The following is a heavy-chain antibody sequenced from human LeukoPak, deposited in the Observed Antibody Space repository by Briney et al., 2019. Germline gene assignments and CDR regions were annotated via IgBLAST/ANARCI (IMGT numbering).Heavy chain of an antibody. CDR1: GGSITSSNW. CDR3: ARNAGNSDVDY. Sequence: PSETLSLTCAVSGGSITSSNWWTWVRQPPGKGLEWIGEIYHSGSTNYNPSLKSRVTISVDKSNNQFSLKLNSVTAADTAVYYCARNAGNSDVDYWGQGTLVTVSS. CDR2: IYHSGST. D-gene: IGHD4-23*01. J-gene: IGHJ4*02. V-gene: IGHV4-4*02.